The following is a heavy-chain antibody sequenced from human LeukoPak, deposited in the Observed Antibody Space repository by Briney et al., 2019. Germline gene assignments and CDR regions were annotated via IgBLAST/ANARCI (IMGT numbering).Heavy chain of an antibody. J-gene: IGHJ4*02. CDR3: ASGWYGAPVDY. CDR2: IYYSGST. V-gene: IGHV4-39*01. CDR1: GGSISSSSYY. D-gene: IGHD6-19*01. Sequence: SETLSLTCSVSGGSISSSSYYCACIRQPPGKGLEWIANIYYSGSTYFNPSLKSRVTISVDTSKNQFSLKLSSVTAADTAVYYCASGWYGAPVDYWGQGTLVTVSS.